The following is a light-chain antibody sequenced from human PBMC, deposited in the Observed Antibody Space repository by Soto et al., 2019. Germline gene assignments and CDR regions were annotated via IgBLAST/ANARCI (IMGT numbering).Light chain of an antibody. CDR2: EIT. J-gene: IGLJ1*01. CDR3: RSWTPSNTLV. V-gene: IGLV2-14*01. Sequence: QSALTQPASVSGSPGQSITMSCTGTSRDVGGYRFVSWYQQHPGKVPKLIISEITGRPSGVSDRFSGYKSGNTASLTIFGLQAEDEADYYCRSWTPSNTLVFGTGTKVTVL. CDR1: SRDVGGYRF.